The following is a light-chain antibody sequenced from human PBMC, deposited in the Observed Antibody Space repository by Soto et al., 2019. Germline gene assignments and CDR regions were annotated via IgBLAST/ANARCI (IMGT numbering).Light chain of an antibody. CDR3: QQYNSYSLT. CDR2: AAS. J-gene: IGKJ4*01. CDR1: QIVSGY. V-gene: IGKV1-5*01. Sequence: DIQMTQSPSSLSASVGDRFTITWRASQIVSGYLNWYQQKAGQAPELLIYAASSLESGVPSRFSGSGSGTEFTLTISSLQPDDFATYYCQQYNSYSLTFGGGTKVDI.